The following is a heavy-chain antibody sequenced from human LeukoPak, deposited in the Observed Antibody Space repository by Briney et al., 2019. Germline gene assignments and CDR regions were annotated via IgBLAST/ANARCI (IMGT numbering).Heavy chain of an antibody. CDR1: GGPLSSPNHF. V-gene: IGHV4-39*01. J-gene: IGHJ1*01. CDR2: VYYGGST. CDR3: ARVVAGTKDFQH. Sequence: PSETLSLTCTVSGGPLSSPNHFWSWVRQPPGKGLQWIGSVYYGGSTYSNPSLKSRVTMSADTSKNQFSLTLSSVTAADTAVYYCARVVAGTKDFQHWGQGTLVTVSS. D-gene: IGHD6-19*01.